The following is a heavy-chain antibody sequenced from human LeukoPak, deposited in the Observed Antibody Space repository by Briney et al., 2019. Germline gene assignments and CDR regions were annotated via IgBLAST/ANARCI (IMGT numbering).Heavy chain of an antibody. CDR2: ISSSGSFT. Sequence: GGSLRLSCAASGFPFSDYYMSWIRQAPGKGLEWVSYISSSGSFTNYADSVKGRFTISRDNAKKSLYLLMNSLRAEDTALYYCARGHDTSGPWRDWGQGTLVTVSS. D-gene: IGHD3-22*01. V-gene: IGHV3-11*05. CDR3: ARGHDTSGPWRD. CDR1: GFPFSDYY. J-gene: IGHJ4*02.